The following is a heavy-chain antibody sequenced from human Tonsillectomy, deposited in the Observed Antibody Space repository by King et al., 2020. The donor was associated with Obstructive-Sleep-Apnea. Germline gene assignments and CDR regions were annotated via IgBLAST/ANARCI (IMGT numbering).Heavy chain of an antibody. Sequence: PLQESGPRLVKPSQTISLTCTVSGGSISSGGYYWTWIRQHPGTGLEWIGYIYYSGNTYYNPSLKSSVTISVDTSKNQFSLKLTSVTAADTAVYYCARGSDGGLPFGGYFDCWGQGTLVTVSS. CDR3: ARGSDGGLPFGGYFDC. CDR2: IYYSGNT. J-gene: IGHJ4*02. V-gene: IGHV4-31*03. D-gene: IGHD4-23*01. CDR1: GGSISSGGYY.